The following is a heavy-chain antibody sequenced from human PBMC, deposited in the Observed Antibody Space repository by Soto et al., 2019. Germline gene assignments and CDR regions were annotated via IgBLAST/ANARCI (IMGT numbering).Heavy chain of an antibody. CDR1: VFTFISYA. CDR2: ISGSGGST. Sequence: GWSLRLSCASSVFTFISYAMSWVRQAPGKGLEWVSAISGSGGSTYYADSVKGRFTISRDNSKNTLYLQMNSLRAEDTAVYYCAKSLDIVVVVALYEPWGQGTLVTVSS. V-gene: IGHV3-23*01. J-gene: IGHJ5*02. CDR3: AKSLDIVVVVALYEP. D-gene: IGHD2-15*01.